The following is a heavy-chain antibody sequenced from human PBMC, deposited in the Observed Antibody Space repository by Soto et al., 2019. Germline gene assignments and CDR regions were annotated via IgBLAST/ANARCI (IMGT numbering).Heavy chain of an antibody. CDR2: INPKTGDT. Sequence: ASVKVSCKTSGYTFTGYYLNWVRQAPGRGLEWVGWINPKTGDTNNAQKFQGRVTMTTDTAISTGYMELSGLKSDDTAVYYCVTGDHLVRWGQGTRVTVSS. CDR3: VTGDHLVR. V-gene: IGHV1-2*02. J-gene: IGHJ4*02. CDR1: GYTFTGYY. D-gene: IGHD6-6*01.